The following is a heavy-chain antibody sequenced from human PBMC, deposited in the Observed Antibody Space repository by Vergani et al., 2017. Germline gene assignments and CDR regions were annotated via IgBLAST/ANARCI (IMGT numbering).Heavy chain of an antibody. V-gene: IGHV6-1*01. CDR1: GDSVSSNSAA. J-gene: IGHJ6*02. Sequence: QVQLQQSGPGLVKPSQTLSLTCAISGDSVSSNSAAWTWIRQSPSRGFEWLGRTYYRSKWYNDYAVSVKRRITINPDTSKTQVSLQLNSVTPEDTAVYYCARGLVYSGYRNYYYYYGMDVWGQGTTVTVSS. CDR2: TYYRSKWYN. D-gene: IGHD5-12*01. CDR3: ARGLVYSGYRNYYYYYGMDV.